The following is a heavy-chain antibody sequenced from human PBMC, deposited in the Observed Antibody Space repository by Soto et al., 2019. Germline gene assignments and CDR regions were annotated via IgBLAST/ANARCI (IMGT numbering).Heavy chain of an antibody. CDR2: IRGRAKKYAT. CDR3: CGRGGDSLQDI. V-gene: IGHV3-73*01. J-gene: IGHJ4*02. CDR1: GFNFSGSA. D-gene: IGHD4-17*01. Sequence: EVQLVESGGDLVRRGGSLKLSCTGLGFNFSGSALHWVRQPSGKGLEWVGRIRGRAKKYATSYVTSVRGRFYLSRDDSKNTAFLQMNSLRDEDTGVYFCCGRGGDSLQDIWGQGTLVTVSS.